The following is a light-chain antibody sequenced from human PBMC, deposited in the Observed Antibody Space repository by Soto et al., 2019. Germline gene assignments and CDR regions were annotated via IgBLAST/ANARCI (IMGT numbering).Light chain of an antibody. CDR2: DTS. Sequence: EIVLMQSPGTLSLSPGDRATLSCRASQSVPSSALAWYQQKPGQAPGLLIYDTSHRASGIPDRFSGSGSRTEFTLTISRLEPEDSAVYYCHQYGTSPQTFGQGTKVDIK. CDR3: HQYGTSPQT. V-gene: IGKV3-20*01. J-gene: IGKJ1*01. CDR1: QSVPSSA.